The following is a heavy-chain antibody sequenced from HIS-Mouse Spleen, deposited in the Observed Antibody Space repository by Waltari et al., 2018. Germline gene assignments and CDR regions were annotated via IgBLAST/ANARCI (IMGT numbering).Heavy chain of an antibody. Sequence: QVQLVESGGGVVQPGGSLRLSCAASGFTLSSSAMHWVRQAPGKGLGWVAVISYDGSNKYYADSVKGRFTISRDNSKNTLYLQMNSLRAEDTAVYYCARGFVDTAMVDYWGQGTLVTVSS. CDR3: ARGFVDTAMVDY. CDR1: GFTLSSSA. CDR2: ISYDGSNK. J-gene: IGHJ4*02. D-gene: IGHD5-18*01. V-gene: IGHV3-30-3*01.